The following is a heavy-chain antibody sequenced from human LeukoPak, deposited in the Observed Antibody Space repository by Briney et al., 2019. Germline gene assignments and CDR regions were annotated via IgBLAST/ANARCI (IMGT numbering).Heavy chain of an antibody. CDR2: LYSGGAA. Sequence: GGSLRLSCAVSGFSVRDNYLDWVRQTPGGGLECVSVLYSGGAAYYADSVKGRFTISRDTSKNTLSLQMNSLRVEDTALYYCARGTFSPQGSYYGHWGQGTRVTVSS. CDR1: GFSVRDNY. V-gene: IGHV3-53*01. CDR3: ARGTFSPQGSYYGH. D-gene: IGHD3-10*01. J-gene: IGHJ4*02.